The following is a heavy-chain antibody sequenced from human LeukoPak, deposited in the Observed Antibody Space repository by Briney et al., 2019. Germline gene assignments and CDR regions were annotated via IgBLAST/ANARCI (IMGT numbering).Heavy chain of an antibody. Sequence: GSLRLSCAASGFTFSSYSMNWVRQAPGKGLEWVSSISSSSSCIYYADSVKGRFTISRDNAKNSLYLQMNSLRAEDTAVYYCARDLRALRLSIAVPDYWGQGTLVTVSS. D-gene: IGHD6-19*01. J-gene: IGHJ4*02. CDR1: GFTFSSYS. V-gene: IGHV3-21*01. CDR3: ARDLRALRLSIAVPDY. CDR2: ISSSSSCI.